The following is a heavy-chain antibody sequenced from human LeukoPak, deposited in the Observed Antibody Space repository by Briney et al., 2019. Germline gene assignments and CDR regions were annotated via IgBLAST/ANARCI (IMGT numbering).Heavy chain of an antibody. CDR3: ARDRRRGYDFWSGYPGWFDP. Sequence: ASVKVSCKASGYTFTSYYMHWVRQAPGQGLEWMGIINPSGGSTSYAQKFQGRVTMTRDTSTSTVYMELSSLRSEDTAVYYCARDRRRGYDFWSGYPGWFDPWGQGTLVTVSS. CDR1: GYTFTSYY. CDR2: INPSGGST. D-gene: IGHD3-3*01. V-gene: IGHV1-46*01. J-gene: IGHJ5*02.